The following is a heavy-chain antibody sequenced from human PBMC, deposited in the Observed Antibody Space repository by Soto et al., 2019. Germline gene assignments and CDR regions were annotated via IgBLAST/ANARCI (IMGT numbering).Heavy chain of an antibody. J-gene: IGHJ5*02. CDR1: GFTFSSYG. CDR3: AKVGTVTTGLDP. D-gene: IGHD4-17*01. Sequence: QVQLVESGGGVVQPGRSLRLSCAASGFTFSSYGMHWVRQAPGKGLEWVAVISYDGSNKYYADSVKGRFTISRDNSKNTLYLQMNSLRAEDTAVYYCAKVGTVTTGLDPWGQGTLVTVFS. CDR2: ISYDGSNK. V-gene: IGHV3-30*18.